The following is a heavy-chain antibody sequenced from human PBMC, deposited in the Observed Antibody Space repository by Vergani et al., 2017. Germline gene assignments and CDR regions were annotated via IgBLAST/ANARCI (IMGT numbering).Heavy chain of an antibody. Sequence: DVHLAESGGGFFQPGGSLRLSCSASGFSFNSYWMHWVRQVPGKGLGWVSAISARYPSTYYADSVKGRFTISRDNSKNMLYLQMNSLRAEDTAVYYCARLSYDTTPYLQGGYDCWRQGTLVSVCS. CDR1: GFSFNSYW. CDR2: ISARYPST. J-gene: IGHJ4*02. V-gene: IGHV3-23*04. D-gene: IGHD3-22*01. CDR3: ARLSYDTTPYLQGGYDC.